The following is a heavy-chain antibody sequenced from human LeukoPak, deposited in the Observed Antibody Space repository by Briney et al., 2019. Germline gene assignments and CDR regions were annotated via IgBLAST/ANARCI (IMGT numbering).Heavy chain of an antibody. J-gene: IGHJ6*04. CDR3: AKDSSRYDITYGMDV. Sequence: GGSLSLSCAASGFTFSNYWMSWVRQAPGKGLEWVANIKEDGSEKYYVDSVKGRFTISRDNSKNTLYLQMNSLRAEDTAVYYCAKDSSRYDITYGMDVWGKGTTVTVSS. D-gene: IGHD3-9*01. CDR1: GFTFSNYW. V-gene: IGHV3-7*01. CDR2: IKEDGSEK.